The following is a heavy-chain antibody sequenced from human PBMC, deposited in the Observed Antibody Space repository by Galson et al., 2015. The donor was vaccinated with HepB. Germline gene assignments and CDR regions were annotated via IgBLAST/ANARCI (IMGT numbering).Heavy chain of an antibody. CDR2: IYYNGST. CDR1: GVSISRYY. CDR3: ARHGGLERRQLIYYYYHGLDL. D-gene: IGHD3-16*01. Sequence: ETLSLTCTASGVSISRYYWSWIRQPPGKGLEWIGYIYYNGSTNYNPSLKSRVTISVDTSKNHFSLRLSSVTAADTAVYYCARHGGLERRQLIYYYYHGLDLWGQGTTVTVSS. V-gene: IGHV4-59*08. J-gene: IGHJ6*02.